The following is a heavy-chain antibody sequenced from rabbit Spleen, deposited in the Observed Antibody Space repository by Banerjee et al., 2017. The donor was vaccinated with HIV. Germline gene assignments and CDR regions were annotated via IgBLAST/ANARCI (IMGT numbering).Heavy chain of an antibody. Sequence: QSLEESGGDLVKPGASLTLTCTASGFSFSSDYYICWVRQAPGKGLEWIACIYGGDIHSTAYASWAKGRFPISKTSSTTVTLRMTSLTAADTATYFCARDLVGVIGWNFYLWGQGTLVTVS. D-gene: IGHD1-1*01. CDR1: GFSFSSDYY. CDR2: IYGGDIHST. V-gene: IGHV1S40*01. CDR3: ARDLVGVIGWNFYL. J-gene: IGHJ4*01.